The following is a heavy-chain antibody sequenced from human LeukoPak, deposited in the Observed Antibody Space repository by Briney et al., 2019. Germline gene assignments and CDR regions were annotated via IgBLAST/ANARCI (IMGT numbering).Heavy chain of an antibody. D-gene: IGHD1-1*01. CDR3: ARGFVGTKTGQLLDY. J-gene: IGHJ4*02. CDR1: GGSISDAAYY. V-gene: IGHV4-31*03. CDR2: IYYSGST. Sequence: SQTLSLTCTVSGGSISDAAYYWSWIRQHPGEGLEWIGYIYYSGSTSYNPSLKSRVAISVDTSKNQFSLKLTSVTAADTAVYYCARGFVGTKTGQLLDYWGQGTLVTVSS.